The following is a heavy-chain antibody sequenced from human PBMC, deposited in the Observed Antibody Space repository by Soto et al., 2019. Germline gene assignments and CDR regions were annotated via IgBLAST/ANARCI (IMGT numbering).Heavy chain of an antibody. J-gene: IGHJ4*02. CDR2: IYYSGST. CDR1: GGSISSYY. D-gene: IGHD2-2*01. Sequence: SETLSLTCTVSGGSISSYYWSWIRQPPGKGLEWIGYIYYSGSTNYNPSLKSRVTISVDTSKNQFSLKLSSVTAADTAVYYCARHFGYCSSTSCSHFDYWGQGTLVTVSS. V-gene: IGHV4-59*08. CDR3: ARHFGYCSSTSCSHFDY.